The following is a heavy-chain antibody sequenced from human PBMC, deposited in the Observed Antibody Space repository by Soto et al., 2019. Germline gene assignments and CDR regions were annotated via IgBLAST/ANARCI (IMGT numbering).Heavy chain of an antibody. CDR3: ARDGTSNHNYIDP. CDR1: GSSLSYGGYY. CDR2: VYFTGTT. D-gene: IGHD1-1*01. V-gene: IGHV4-31*03. Sequence: SETLSLTCTVSGSSLSYGGYYWIWLRQQPGKGLEWIGYVYFTGTTYYNPSLKSRLSLSVETSKNQFSLKLTSVTAADTAVYYCARDGTSNHNYIDPWGPGTLVTVSS. J-gene: IGHJ5*02.